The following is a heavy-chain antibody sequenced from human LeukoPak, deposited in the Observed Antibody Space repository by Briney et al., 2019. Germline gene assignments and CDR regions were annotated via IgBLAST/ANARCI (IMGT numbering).Heavy chain of an antibody. Sequence: GRSLRLSCAASGFTFSSYGMHWVRQAPGKGLEWVAVISYDGSNKYYADSVKGRFTISRDNSKNTLYLQMNSLRAEDTAVYYCAKVSLVRGVIGHFDYWGQGTLVTVSS. V-gene: IGHV3-30*18. D-gene: IGHD3-10*01. CDR3: AKVSLVRGVIGHFDY. CDR1: GFTFSSYG. CDR2: ISYDGSNK. J-gene: IGHJ4*02.